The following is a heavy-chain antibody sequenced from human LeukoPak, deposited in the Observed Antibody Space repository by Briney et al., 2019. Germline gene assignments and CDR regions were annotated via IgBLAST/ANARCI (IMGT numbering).Heavy chain of an antibody. D-gene: IGHD3-16*02. CDR1: GGSFSGYY. CDR3: ARDYRLESFDY. V-gene: IGHV4-34*01. J-gene: IGHJ4*02. CDR2: INHSGST. Sequence: SGTLSLTCAVYGGSFSGYYWSWIRQPPGKGLEWIGEINHSGSTNYNPSLKSRVTISVDTSKNQFSLKLSSVTAADTAVYYCARDYRLESFDYWGQGALVTVSS.